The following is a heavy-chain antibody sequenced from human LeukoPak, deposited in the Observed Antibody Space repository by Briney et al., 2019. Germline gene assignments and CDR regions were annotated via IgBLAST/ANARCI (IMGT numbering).Heavy chain of an antibody. Sequence: PGGSLRLSCAASGFTFTSYAMHWVRQAPGKGLEWVAVISYDGSNKYYVDSVKGRFTVSRDNSKNTLYLQMNSLRAEDTAVYYCARDWEEIVVLPVHTEYSQHWGQGTLVTVSS. CDR3: ARDWEEIVVLPVHTEYSQH. V-gene: IGHV3-30*04. D-gene: IGHD2-2*01. CDR2: ISYDGSNK. CDR1: GFTFTSYA. J-gene: IGHJ1*01.